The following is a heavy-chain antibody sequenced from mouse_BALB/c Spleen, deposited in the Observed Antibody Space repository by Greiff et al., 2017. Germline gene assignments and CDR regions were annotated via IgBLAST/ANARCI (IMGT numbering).Heavy chain of an antibody. CDR2: ILPGSGST. CDR3: ASTMITGAY. D-gene: IGHD2-4*01. J-gene: IGHJ3*01. Sequence: VQLQQSGAELMKPGASVKISCKATGYTFSSYWIEWVKQRPGHGLEWIGEILPGSGSTNYNEKFKGKATFTADTSSNTAYMQLSSLTSEDSAVYYCASTMITGAYWGQGTLVTVSA. V-gene: IGHV1-9*01. CDR1: GYTFSSYW.